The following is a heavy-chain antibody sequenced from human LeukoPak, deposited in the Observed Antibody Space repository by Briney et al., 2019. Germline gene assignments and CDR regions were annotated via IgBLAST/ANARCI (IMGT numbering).Heavy chain of an antibody. V-gene: IGHV4-59*12. CDR1: GGSISSYY. CDR2: IYYSGST. J-gene: IGHJ4*02. Sequence: PSETLSLTCTVSGGSISSYYWSWIRQPPGKGLEWIGYIYYSGSTNYNPSLKSRVTITIDTSKKEFSLMVRSVTAADTAVYYCVRRKSGYYSDFDYWGQGTLVTVSS. D-gene: IGHD3-3*01. CDR3: VRRKSGYYSDFDY.